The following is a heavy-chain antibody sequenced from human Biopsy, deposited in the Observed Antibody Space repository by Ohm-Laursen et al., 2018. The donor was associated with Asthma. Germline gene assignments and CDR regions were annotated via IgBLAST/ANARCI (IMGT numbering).Heavy chain of an antibody. CDR3: ARVAYGDLTCFDP. J-gene: IGHJ5*02. CDR1: GFTFSSYW. D-gene: IGHD4-17*01. CDR2: INSDGSST. V-gene: IGHV3-74*01. Sequence: SLRLSCTASGFTFSSYWMHWVRQAPGKGLVRVSRINSDGSSTSYADSVKGRFTISRDNAKNTLYLQMNSLRAEDTAVYYCARVAYGDLTCFDPWGQGTLVTVSS.